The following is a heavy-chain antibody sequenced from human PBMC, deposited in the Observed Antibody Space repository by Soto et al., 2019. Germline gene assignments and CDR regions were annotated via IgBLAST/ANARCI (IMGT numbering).Heavy chain of an antibody. Sequence: ASVKVSCKASGYTFTSYGISWVRQAPGQGLEWMGWISAYNGNTNYAQKLQGRDTMTTDTSTSTAYMELRSLRSDDTAVYYCACRRTTGTWEGAFDIWGQGTMVTVSS. CDR1: GYTFTSYG. V-gene: IGHV1-18*01. J-gene: IGHJ3*02. D-gene: IGHD1-1*01. CDR2: ISAYNGNT. CDR3: ACRRTTGTWEGAFDI.